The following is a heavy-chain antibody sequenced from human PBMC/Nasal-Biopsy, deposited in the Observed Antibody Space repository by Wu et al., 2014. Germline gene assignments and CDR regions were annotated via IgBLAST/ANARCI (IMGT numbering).Heavy chain of an antibody. CDR2: IYYSGSA. CDR1: GGSISSYY. D-gene: IGHD6-13*01. Sequence: TLSLTCTVSGGSISSYYWSWIRQPPGKGLEWIGYIYYSGSANYNPSLKSRVTISIDTSKTQFFLKLNSVTAADTAVYYCAKYAGGNFAYWGQGTLVTVSS. CDR3: AKYAGGNFAY. V-gene: IGHV4-59*01. J-gene: IGHJ4*02.